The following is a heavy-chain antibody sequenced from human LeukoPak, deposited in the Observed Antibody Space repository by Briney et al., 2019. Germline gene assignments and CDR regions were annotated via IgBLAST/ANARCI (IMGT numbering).Heavy chain of an antibody. CDR1: GGSSSGYY. V-gene: IGHV4-34*01. Sequence: SETLSLTCAVYGGSSSGYYWSWIRQPPGKGLEWIGEINHSGSTNYNPSLKSRVTISVDTSKNQFSLKLSSVTAADTAVYYCARSWSGYLAHWGQGTLVTVSS. CDR3: ARSWSGYLAH. CDR2: INHSGST. D-gene: IGHD3-3*01. J-gene: IGHJ4*02.